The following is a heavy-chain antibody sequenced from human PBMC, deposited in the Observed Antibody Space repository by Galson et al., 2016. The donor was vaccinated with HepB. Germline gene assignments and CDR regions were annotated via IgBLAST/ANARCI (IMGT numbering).Heavy chain of an antibody. CDR1: GLSFEDYA. J-gene: IGHJ4*02. Sequence: SGLSFEDYAMHWVRQIPGEGLEWVSGISWNGGTIGYADSVKGRFTISRDNAKKSLYLQMSSLTPEDTALYFCAKTSNWDYSPFDHWGQGTLVTVSS. CDR3: AKTSNWDYSPFDH. CDR2: ISWNGGTI. V-gene: IGHV3-9*01. D-gene: IGHD1-7*01.